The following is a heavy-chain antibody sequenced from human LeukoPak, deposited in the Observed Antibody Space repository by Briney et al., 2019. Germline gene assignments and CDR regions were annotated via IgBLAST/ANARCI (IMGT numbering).Heavy chain of an antibody. CDR1: GFTFSSYA. CDR2: IKPDGSEK. V-gene: IGHV3-7*01. D-gene: IGHD6-19*01. Sequence: AGRSLRLSCAASGFTFSSYAMHWVRQAPGKGLEWVANIKPDGSEKYYVDSVKGRFTISKDNAKNSLYLQMNSLRAEDTAVYYCARVRYSIGWLNFDYWGQGTLVTVSS. J-gene: IGHJ4*02. CDR3: ARVRYSIGWLNFDY.